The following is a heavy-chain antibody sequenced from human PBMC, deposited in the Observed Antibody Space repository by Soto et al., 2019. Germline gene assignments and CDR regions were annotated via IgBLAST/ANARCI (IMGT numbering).Heavy chain of an antibody. D-gene: IGHD3-16*01. V-gene: IGHV3-30*03. Sequence: SLRLSCGAPGVTFKDYGMHWVRQAPGKGLEWVAVISHDGKQTYYADSVKGRFTISKDKSKRTLFLQMNSLRVDDTAVYYCARDGWGSNWYFDLWGRGTLVTVSS. J-gene: IGHJ2*01. CDR1: GVTFKDYG. CDR2: ISHDGKQT. CDR3: ARDGWGSNWYFDL.